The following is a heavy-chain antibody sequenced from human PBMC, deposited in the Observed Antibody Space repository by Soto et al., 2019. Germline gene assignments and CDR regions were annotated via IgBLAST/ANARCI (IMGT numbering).Heavy chain of an antibody. CDR1: GFTFDDYA. CDR2: ISWNSGSI. D-gene: IGHD5-18*01. Sequence: SLRLSCAASGFTFDDYAMHWVRQAPGKGLEWVSGISWNSGSIGYADSVKGRFTISRDNAKNSLYLQMNSLRAEDTALYYCAKGSGYSYGYFPGDQCDYWGQGNLVTVSS. V-gene: IGHV3-9*01. CDR3: AKGSGYSYGYFPGDQCDY. J-gene: IGHJ4*02.